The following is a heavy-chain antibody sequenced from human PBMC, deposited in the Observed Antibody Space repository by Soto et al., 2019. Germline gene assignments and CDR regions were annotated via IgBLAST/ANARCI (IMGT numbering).Heavy chain of an antibody. CDR1: GGTFSSYA. V-gene: IGHV1-69*13. CDR2: IIPIFGTA. CDR3: ATDPGYSSGWYVY. J-gene: IGHJ4*02. D-gene: IGHD6-19*01. Sequence: SVKVSCKASGGTFSSYAISWVRQAPGQGLEWMGGIIPIFGTANYAQKFQGRVTITADESTSTAYMELSSLRSEDTAVYYCATDPGYSSGWYVYWGQGTLVTVSS.